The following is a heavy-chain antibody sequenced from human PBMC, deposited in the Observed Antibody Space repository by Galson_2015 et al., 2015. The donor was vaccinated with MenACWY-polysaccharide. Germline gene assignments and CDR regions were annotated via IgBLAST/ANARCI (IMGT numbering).Heavy chain of an antibody. D-gene: IGHD2-21*01. CDR1: GYTFSSYD. V-gene: IGHV1-8*01. CDR3: TRIIACKHTCADS. J-gene: IGHJ4*02. Sequence: SVKVSCKASGYTFSSYDINWVRQASGQGLEWMGWMNPNSGNTGYAQKFQGRVAMTRNTATSTDYMELRMLRYDDTAVYYCTRIIACKHTCADSWGQGTLVSVS. CDR2: MNPNSGNT.